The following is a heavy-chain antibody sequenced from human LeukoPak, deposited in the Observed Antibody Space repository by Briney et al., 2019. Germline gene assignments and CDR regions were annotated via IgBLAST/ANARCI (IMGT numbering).Heavy chain of an antibody. D-gene: IGHD2-21*01. Sequence: TGGSLRLSCVASGFTFNTYAMNWVRQAPGKGLEWVSGISGSGDSTYYADSVKGRFTISRDNSKNTLYLQMNGLRAGDTAVYYCAKRLASISKCFDYWGQGTLVTVSS. V-gene: IGHV3-23*01. CDR1: GFTFNTYA. CDR2: ISGSGDST. J-gene: IGHJ4*02. CDR3: AKRLASISKCFDY.